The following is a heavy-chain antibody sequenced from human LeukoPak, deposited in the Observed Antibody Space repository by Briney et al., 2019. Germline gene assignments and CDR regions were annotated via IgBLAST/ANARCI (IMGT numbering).Heavy chain of an antibody. V-gene: IGHV3-30*02. D-gene: IGHD7-27*01. CDR3: ASGPTIYWGLDY. CDR2: IRYDGSNK. Sequence: PGGSLRLSCAASGFTFSNYGMHWVRQAPGKGLEWVAFIRYDGSNKYYADSVRGRFTISRDNSKNTLYLQMNSLKTEDTAVYYCASGPTIYWGLDYWGQGTLVTVSS. CDR1: GFTFSNYG. J-gene: IGHJ4*02.